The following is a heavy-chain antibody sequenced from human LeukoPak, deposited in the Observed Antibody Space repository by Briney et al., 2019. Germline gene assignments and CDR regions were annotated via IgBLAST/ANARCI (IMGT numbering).Heavy chain of an antibody. D-gene: IGHD3-9*01. CDR1: GGTFSSYT. J-gene: IGHJ6*02. V-gene: IGHV1-69*02. CDR2: IIPILGIA. Sequence: ASVKVSCKASGGTFSSYTISWVRQAPGQGLEWMGRIIPILGIANYAQKFQGRVTITADKSTSTAYMELSSLRSEDTAVYYCARANDILTDYPIWYYGMDLWGQGTTVTVS. CDR3: ARANDILTDYPIWYYGMDL.